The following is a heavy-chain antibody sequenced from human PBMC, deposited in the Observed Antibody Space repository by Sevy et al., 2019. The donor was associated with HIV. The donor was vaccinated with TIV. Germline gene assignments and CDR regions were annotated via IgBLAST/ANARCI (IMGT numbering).Heavy chain of an antibody. J-gene: IGHJ2*01. D-gene: IGHD3-22*01. CDR3: AREPLYYDSSGYPSWYFEL. CDR1: GFTFSSYA. Sequence: GGSLRLSCAASGFTFSSYAMHWVRQAPGKGLEWVAVISYDGSNKYYADSVKGGFTISRDNSKNTLYLQMNSLRAEETVVYYSAREPLYYDSSGYPSWYFELWGRGSLVTVSS. CDR2: ISYDGSNK. V-gene: IGHV3-30-3*01.